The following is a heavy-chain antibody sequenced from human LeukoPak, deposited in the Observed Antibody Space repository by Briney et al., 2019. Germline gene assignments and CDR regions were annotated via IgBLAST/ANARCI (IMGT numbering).Heavy chain of an antibody. V-gene: IGHV1-2*06. Sequence: RINPNSGGTNYAQKFQGRVTMTRDTSISTAYMELSRLRSDDTAVYYCARAGEDGYNYPSDYWGQGTLVTVSS. CDR3: ARAGEDGYNYPSDY. D-gene: IGHD5-24*01. J-gene: IGHJ4*02. CDR2: INPNSGGT.